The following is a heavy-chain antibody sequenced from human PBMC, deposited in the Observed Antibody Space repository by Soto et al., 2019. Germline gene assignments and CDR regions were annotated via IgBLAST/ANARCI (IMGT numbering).Heavy chain of an antibody. CDR3: ATVGYSYGFKWFDP. V-gene: IGHV1-24*01. Sequence: ASVKVSCKVSGYTLTELSMHWVRQAPGKGLEWMGGFDPEDGETIYAQKFQGRVTMTEDTSTDTAYMELSSLRSEDTAVYYCATVGYSYGFKWFDPCGQGTLVTVSS. D-gene: IGHD5-18*01. J-gene: IGHJ5*02. CDR2: FDPEDGET. CDR1: GYTLTELS.